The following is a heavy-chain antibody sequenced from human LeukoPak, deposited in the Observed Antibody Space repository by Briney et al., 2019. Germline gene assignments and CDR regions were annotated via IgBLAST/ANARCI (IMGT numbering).Heavy chain of an antibody. D-gene: IGHD2-2*02. CDR1: GFTFSSYA. CDR2: IRASAGST. CDR3: AKGGYTSYFDY. J-gene: IGHJ4*02. V-gene: IGHV3-23*01. Sequence: GGSLSLSCAASGFTFSSYAMTWVRQAPGKGLQWVSTIRASAGSTFYADSVEGRFTISRDNSKNTLYLQMNSLRADDTAVYYCAKGGYTSYFDYWGQGTLVTVSS.